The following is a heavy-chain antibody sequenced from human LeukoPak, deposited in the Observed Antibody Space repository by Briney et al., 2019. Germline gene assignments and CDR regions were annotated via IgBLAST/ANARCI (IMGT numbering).Heavy chain of an antibody. J-gene: IGHJ4*02. CDR1: GFTFTSYP. V-gene: IGHV3-23*01. Sequence: APLRLSCAASGFTFTSYPMGWFGQAPGKGLEWGSAFTGSGGSTYYADSVKGRFTISRDNSKNTLYLQVNSLRAEDTAVYYCAKDSDPLGELSSLFDYWGQGTLVTVSS. D-gene: IGHD3-16*02. CDR3: AKDSDPLGELSSLFDY. CDR2: FTGSGGST.